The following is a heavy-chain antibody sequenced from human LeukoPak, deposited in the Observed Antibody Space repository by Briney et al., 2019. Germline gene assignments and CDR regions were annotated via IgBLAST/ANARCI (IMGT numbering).Heavy chain of an antibody. D-gene: IGHD3-3*01. CDR3: ARGAGYYDFWSGYSSSNYFDY. CDR1: GGSISSYY. J-gene: IGHJ4*02. Sequence: SETLSLTCTASGGSISSYYWSWIRQPPGKGLEWIGYIYYSGSTNYNPSLKSRVTISVDTSKNQFSLKLSSVTAADTAVYYCARGAGYYDFWSGYSSSNYFDYWGQGTLVTVSS. V-gene: IGHV4-59*01. CDR2: IYYSGST.